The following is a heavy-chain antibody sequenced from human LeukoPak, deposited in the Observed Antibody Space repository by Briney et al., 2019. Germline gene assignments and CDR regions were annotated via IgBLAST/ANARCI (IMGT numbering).Heavy chain of an antibody. Sequence: ASVKVSCKASGGTLSSYTISWVRQAPGQGLEWMGRIIPILGIANYAQKFQGRVTITADKSTSTAYMELSSLRSEDTAVYYCAREPHNWNYDYYGMDVWGQGTTVTVSS. CDR3: AREPHNWNYDYYGMDV. CDR1: GGTLSSYT. D-gene: IGHD1-20*01. J-gene: IGHJ6*02. CDR2: IIPILGIA. V-gene: IGHV1-69*02.